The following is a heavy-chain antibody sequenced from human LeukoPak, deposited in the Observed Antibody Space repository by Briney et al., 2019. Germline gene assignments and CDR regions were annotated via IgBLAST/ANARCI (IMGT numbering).Heavy chain of an antibody. V-gene: IGHV3-30-3*01. CDR1: GFTFSSYA. Sequence: PGRSLRLSCAASGFTFSSYAMHWVRQAPGKGLEWVTVISYDGSNKYYADSVKGRFTISRDNSKNTLYLQMNSLRAEDTAVYYCARDWRELPRDYWGQGTLVTVSS. J-gene: IGHJ4*02. CDR2: ISYDGSNK. CDR3: ARDWRELPRDY. D-gene: IGHD1-26*01.